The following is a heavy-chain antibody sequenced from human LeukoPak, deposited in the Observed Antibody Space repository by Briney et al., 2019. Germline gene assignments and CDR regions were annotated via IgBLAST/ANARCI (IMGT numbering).Heavy chain of an antibody. V-gene: IGHV4-59*04. CDR3: ATLGLLRGAGFNLATHFDY. J-gene: IGHJ4*02. CDR2: VHYTGST. Sequence: GSLRLSCAASGFTFNSYAMSWVRQPPGKGLELIGYVHYTGSTFYNSSLKSRVTISADTSQNQFSLSLTSVTAADTAVYYCATLGLLRGAGFNLATHFDYWGQGTLVAVSS. CDR1: GFTFNSYA. D-gene: IGHD1-26*01.